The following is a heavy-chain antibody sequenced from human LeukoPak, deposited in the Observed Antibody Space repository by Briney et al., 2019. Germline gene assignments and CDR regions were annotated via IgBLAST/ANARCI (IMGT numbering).Heavy chain of an antibody. Sequence: GASLRLSCAASGFTFSSYEMNWVRQAPGKGLEWGSYISSSGSTIYYADSVKGRFTISRDNAKNSLYLQMNSLRAEDTAVYYCAREVPDGYNYHCDYWGQGTLVTVSS. CDR2: ISSSGSTI. D-gene: IGHD5-24*01. CDR3: AREVPDGYNYHCDY. J-gene: IGHJ4*02. CDR1: GFTFSSYE. V-gene: IGHV3-48*03.